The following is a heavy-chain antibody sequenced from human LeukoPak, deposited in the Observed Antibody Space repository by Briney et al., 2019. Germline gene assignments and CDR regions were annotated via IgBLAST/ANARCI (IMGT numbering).Heavy chain of an antibody. CDR1: GFTFSSYW. V-gene: IGHV3-21*01. CDR3: ARVPRPSIVGMATLIPLPY. Sequence: GGSLRLSCAASGFTFSSYWMSWVRQAPGKGLEWVSSISSSSSYIYYADSVKGRFTISRDNAKNSLYLQMNSLRAEDTAVYYCARVPRPSIVGMATLIPLPYWGQGTLVTVSS. J-gene: IGHJ4*02. D-gene: IGHD5-24*01. CDR2: ISSSSSYI.